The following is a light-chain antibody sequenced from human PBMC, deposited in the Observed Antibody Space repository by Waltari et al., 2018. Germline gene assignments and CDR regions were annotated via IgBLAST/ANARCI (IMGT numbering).Light chain of an antibody. CDR3: QQYVSSPPIS. CDR2: GAS. CDR1: QSVSSKY. V-gene: IGKV3-20*01. Sequence: EIVLTQSPGTLSLSPGERITLSFRASQSVSSKYLAWYQQKPGQAPRLLIYGASSRATGIPDRFSGSGSGTDFTLTISRLEPEDFAVYYCQQYVSSPPISFGQGTRLEIK. J-gene: IGKJ5*01.